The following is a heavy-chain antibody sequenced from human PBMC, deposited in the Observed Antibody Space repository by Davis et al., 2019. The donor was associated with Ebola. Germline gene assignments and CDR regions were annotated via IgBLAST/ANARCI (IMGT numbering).Heavy chain of an antibody. Sequence: GESLKISCAASGFTFSSYAMHWVRQAPGKGLEWVAVISYDGSNKYYADSVKGRFTISRDNSKNTLYLQMNSLRAEDTALYYCAKDISVEIWHLGEFDYWGQGTLVTVSS. CDR3: AKDISVEIWHLGEFDY. CDR2: ISYDGSNK. V-gene: IGHV3-30-3*01. CDR1: GFTFSSYA. D-gene: IGHD3-16*01. J-gene: IGHJ4*02.